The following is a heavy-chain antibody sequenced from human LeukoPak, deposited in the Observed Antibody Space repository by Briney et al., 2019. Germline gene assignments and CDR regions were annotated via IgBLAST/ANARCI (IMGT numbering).Heavy chain of an antibody. CDR1: GDSINSINYY. D-gene: IGHD1-26*01. J-gene: IGHJ4*02. CDR3: ARDKRSLYDF. CDR2: TSSGGHT. V-gene: IGHV4-39*07. Sequence: SETLSLTCTVSGDSINSINYYWGWIRQPPGEGLEWIASTSSGGHTFYNPSLKSRVTISIDTSKNQFSLKLASVTAADTAIYYCARDKRSLYDFWGQGSLVTVSS.